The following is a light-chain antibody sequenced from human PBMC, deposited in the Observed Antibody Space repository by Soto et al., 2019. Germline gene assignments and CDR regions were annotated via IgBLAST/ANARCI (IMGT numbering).Light chain of an antibody. J-gene: IGLJ2*01. CDR1: SRDVGGYNY. V-gene: IGLV2-14*01. CDR3: SSYISSSTFVV. CDR2: EDS. Sequence: QSALTQPASVSGSPGQSITISCTGTSRDVGGYNYVSWHQQHPGKAPKVIITEDSNRPSGVSNRFSGSKSGNTASLTISGLQAEDEADYYCSSYISSSTFVVFGGGTKLTVL.